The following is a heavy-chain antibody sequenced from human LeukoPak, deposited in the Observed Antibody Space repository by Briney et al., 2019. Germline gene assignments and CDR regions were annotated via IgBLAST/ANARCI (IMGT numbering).Heavy chain of an antibody. V-gene: IGHV3-23*01. CDR2: ISGSGGST. CDR1: GFTFSSYA. J-gene: IGHJ3*02. CDR3: AKGPYDTAFDI. D-gene: IGHD3-9*01. Sequence: PGRSLRLSGAASGFTFSSYAMSGVRQAPRKGLEWVSAISGSGGSTYYADSVKGRFTISRDNSKNTLYLQMNSLRAEDTAVYYCAKGPYDTAFDIWGQGTMVTVSS.